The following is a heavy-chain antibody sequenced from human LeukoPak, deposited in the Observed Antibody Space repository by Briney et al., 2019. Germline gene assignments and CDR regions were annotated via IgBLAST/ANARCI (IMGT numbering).Heavy chain of an antibody. Sequence: PSETLSLTCTVSGGSISSGGYYWSWIRQHPGKGLEWIGYIYYSGSTHYNPSLKSRVTISVDKSKNQFSLKLSSVTAADTAVYYCARDLQGYCSGGSCRDYWGQGTLVTVSS. CDR1: GGSISSGGYY. D-gene: IGHD2-15*01. J-gene: IGHJ4*02. CDR3: ARDLQGYCSGGSCRDY. CDR2: IYYSGST. V-gene: IGHV4-31*03.